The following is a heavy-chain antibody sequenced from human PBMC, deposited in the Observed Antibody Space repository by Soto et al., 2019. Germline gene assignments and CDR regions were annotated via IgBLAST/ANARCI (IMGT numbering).Heavy chain of an antibody. V-gene: IGHV3-30-3*01. CDR2: ISYDGSNK. Sequence: GGSLRLSCAASGFTFSSYAMHWVRQAPGKGLEWVAVISYDGSNKYYADSVKGRFTISRDNSKNTLYLQMNSLRAEDTAVYYCARVRGSYSQDAFDIWGQGTMATVSS. D-gene: IGHD1-26*01. CDR3: ARVRGSYSQDAFDI. J-gene: IGHJ3*02. CDR1: GFTFSSYA.